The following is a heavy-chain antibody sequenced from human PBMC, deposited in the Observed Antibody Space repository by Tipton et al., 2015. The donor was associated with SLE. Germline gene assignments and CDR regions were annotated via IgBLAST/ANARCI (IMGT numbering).Heavy chain of an antibody. CDR2: INHSGST. J-gene: IGHJ4*02. V-gene: IGHV4-34*01. Sequence: TLSLTCAVYGGSFNGFYWNWIRQSPGKGLEWIGEINHSGSTNYNPSIKSRVTISVDTSKNQFSLKLNSVTAADTAVYYCARGLTQSPDYWGQGTLVTVSS. CDR3: ARGLTQSPDY. D-gene: IGHD2-15*01. CDR1: GGSFNGFY.